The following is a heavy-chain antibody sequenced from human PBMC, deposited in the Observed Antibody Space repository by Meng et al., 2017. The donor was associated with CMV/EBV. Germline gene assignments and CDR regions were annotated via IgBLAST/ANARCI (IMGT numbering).Heavy chain of an antibody. CDR1: GDSINMANKI. D-gene: IGHD2-21*01. Sequence: LQMEHAGPGLVKPPVTLSLACYVSGDSINMANKIWGWIRKPPGKGLEWIESIYYSKSPSYNPSLKSRVTIAVDTSKNKFSLRLSPVTAADTAVYYCARHGMWLIRNAYWGQGTLVTVSS. V-gene: IGHV4-39*07. J-gene: IGHJ4*02. CDR2: IYYSKSP. CDR3: ARHGMWLIRNAY.